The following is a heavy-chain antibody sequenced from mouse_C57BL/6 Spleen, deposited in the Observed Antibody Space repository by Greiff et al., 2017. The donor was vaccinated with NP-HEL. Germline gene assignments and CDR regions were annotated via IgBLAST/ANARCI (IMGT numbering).Heavy chain of an antibody. Sequence: VQLQQSGPELVKPGASVKIPCKASGYTFTDYNMDWVKQSHGKSLEWIGDINPNNGGTIYNQKFKGKATLTVDKSSSTAYMELRSLTSEDTAVYYCARSVYYGSRDCYFDVWGTGTTVTVSS. V-gene: IGHV1-18*01. CDR2: INPNNGGT. D-gene: IGHD1-1*01. J-gene: IGHJ1*03. CDR3: ARSVYYGSRDCYFDV. CDR1: GYTFTDYN.